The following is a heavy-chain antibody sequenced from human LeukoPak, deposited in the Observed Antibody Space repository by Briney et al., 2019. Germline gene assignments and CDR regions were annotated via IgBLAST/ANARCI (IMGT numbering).Heavy chain of an antibody. J-gene: IGHJ3*02. Sequence: GASVKVSCKASGGTFSSYAISWVRQAPGQGLEWMGGIIPIFGTANYAQKFQGRVTITADESTSTAYMELSSLRSEDTAVYYCARVVGASTLFDIWGQGTMVTVSS. CDR2: IIPIFGTA. CDR3: ARVVGASTLFDI. V-gene: IGHV1-69*13. D-gene: IGHD1-26*01. CDR1: GGTFSSYA.